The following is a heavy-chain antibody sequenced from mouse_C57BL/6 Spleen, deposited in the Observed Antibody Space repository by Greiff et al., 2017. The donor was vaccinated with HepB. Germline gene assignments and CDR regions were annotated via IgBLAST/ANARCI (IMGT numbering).Heavy chain of an antibody. D-gene: IGHD2-1*01. CDR2: IDPSDSYT. CDR3: ARDYGNYGGAMDY. CDR1: GYTFTSYW. J-gene: IGHJ4*01. Sequence: VKLQQPGAELVRPGTSVKLSCKASGYTFTSYWMHWVKQRPGQGLEWIGVIDPSDSYTNYNQKFKGKATLTVDTSSSTAYMQLSSLTSEDSAVYYCARDYGNYGGAMDYWGQGTSVTVSS. V-gene: IGHV1-59*01.